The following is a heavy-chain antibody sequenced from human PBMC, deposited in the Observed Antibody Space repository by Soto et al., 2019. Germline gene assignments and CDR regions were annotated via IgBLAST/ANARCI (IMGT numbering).Heavy chain of an antibody. D-gene: IGHD5-12*01. CDR3: ARDSGSGYAFDY. Sequence: EVQLVESGGGLVKPGGSLRLSCAASGFTFSSYSMNWVRQAPGKGLEWVSSISDSSSYLYYADSVKGRFTISRDNAKNSLFLQMNSLRAEDTAVYYCARDSGSGYAFDYWGQGTLVTVSS. V-gene: IGHV3-21*01. J-gene: IGHJ4*02. CDR1: GFTFSSYS. CDR2: ISDSSSYL.